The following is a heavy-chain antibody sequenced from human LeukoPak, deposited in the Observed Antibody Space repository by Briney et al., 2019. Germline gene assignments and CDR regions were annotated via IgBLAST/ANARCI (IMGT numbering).Heavy chain of an antibody. CDR2: IIPILGIA. Sequence: SVKVSCKASGGTFSSYAISWVPQAPGQGLEWIGRIIPILGIANYAQKFQGRVTITADKSTSTAYMELSSLRSEDTAVYYCARERAKVGYGVLVNYWGQGTLVTVSS. D-gene: IGHD5-12*01. CDR1: GGTFSSYA. J-gene: IGHJ4*02. CDR3: ARERAKVGYGVLVNY. V-gene: IGHV1-69*04.